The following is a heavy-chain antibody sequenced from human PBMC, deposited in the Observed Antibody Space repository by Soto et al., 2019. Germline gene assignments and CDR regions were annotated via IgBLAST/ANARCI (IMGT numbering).Heavy chain of an antibody. V-gene: IGHV3-23*04. D-gene: IGHD1-26*01. CDR2: ISGSAGTT. Sequence: EVQLVESGGGLVQPGGSLRLSCVASGFTFSDYAMNWVRQAPGKGLEWVSGISGSAGTTYYADSVKGRFTISRDNCNNTLDQQMNSLGDEETGVYCCGEVGVSVAVKSFGYWGQGTLVTVSS. CDR3: GEVGVSVAVKSFGY. CDR1: GFTFSDYA. J-gene: IGHJ4*02.